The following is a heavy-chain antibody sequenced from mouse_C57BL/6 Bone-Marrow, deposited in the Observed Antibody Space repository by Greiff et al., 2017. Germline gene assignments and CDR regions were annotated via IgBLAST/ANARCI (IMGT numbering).Heavy chain of an antibody. CDR3: TRWLLLYFDY. J-gene: IGHJ2*01. CDR2: LDPANGDT. CDR1: GFNITDDY. V-gene: IGHV14-4*01. D-gene: IGHD2-3*01. Sequence: VQLQQSGAELVRPGASVKLSCTASGFNITDDYMHWVQQRPEQGLEWIGWLDPANGDTEYASKFQGKATITADTSSNTAYLQLSSLTSEDTAVYYCTRWLLLYFDYGGQGTTLTVSS.